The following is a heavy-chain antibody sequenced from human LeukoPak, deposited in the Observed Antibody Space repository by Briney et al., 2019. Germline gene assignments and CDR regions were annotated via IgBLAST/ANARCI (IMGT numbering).Heavy chain of an antibody. Sequence: GGSLRLSCAASGFTFSSYAMSWVRQAPGKGLEWVSAMTGSGGGTYYADSVKGRFTISRDKSKNMVYLQMNSLRAEDTALYYCAKFMGYCSGGSCYSMDEWGQGTLVTVSS. V-gene: IGHV3-23*01. CDR2: MTGSGGGT. J-gene: IGHJ4*02. CDR1: GFTFSSYA. D-gene: IGHD2-15*01. CDR3: AKFMGYCSGGSCYSMDE.